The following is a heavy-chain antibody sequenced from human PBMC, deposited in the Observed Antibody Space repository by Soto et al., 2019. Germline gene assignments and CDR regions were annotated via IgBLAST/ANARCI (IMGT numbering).Heavy chain of an antibody. CDR1: GYTFTSYY. V-gene: IGHV1-46*01. CDR3: ARDASNYDILTGYRHYYYYYYGMDF. Sequence: GASVKVSCKASGYTFTSYYMHWVRQAPGQGLEWMGIINPSGGSTSYAQKFQGRVTMTRDTSTSTVYMELSSLRSEDTAVYYCARDASNYDILTGYRHYYYYYYGMDFWGQGSTVTVSS. J-gene: IGHJ6*02. D-gene: IGHD3-9*01. CDR2: INPSGGST.